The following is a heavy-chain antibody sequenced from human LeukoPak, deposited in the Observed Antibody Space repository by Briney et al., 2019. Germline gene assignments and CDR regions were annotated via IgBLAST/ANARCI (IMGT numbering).Heavy chain of an antibody. J-gene: IGHJ3*02. D-gene: IGHD3-22*01. V-gene: IGHV4-59*01. CDR1: GGSISSYY. Sequence: PSETLSLTCTVSGGSISSYYWSWIRQPPGKGLEWIGYIYYSGSTNYNPSLKSRVTISVDTSKNQFSLKLSSVTAADTAVYYCARSEYYYDSSGYYYAGSAFDIWGQGTMVTVSS. CDR3: ARSEYYYDSSGYYYAGSAFDI. CDR2: IYYSGST.